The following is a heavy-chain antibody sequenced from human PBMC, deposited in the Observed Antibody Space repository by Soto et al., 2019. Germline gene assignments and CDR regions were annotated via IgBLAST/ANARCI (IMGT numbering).Heavy chain of an antibody. V-gene: IGHV3-48*02. CDR2: ISSSSSTI. Sequence: PGGSLRLSCAASGFTFSSYSMNWVRQAPGKGLEWVSYISSSSSTIYYADSVKGRFTISRDNAKNSLYLQMNSLRDEDTAVYYCARSMRREITMIVVARGYYYYGMDVWGQGT. D-gene: IGHD3-22*01. J-gene: IGHJ6*02. CDR3: ARSMRREITMIVVARGYYYYGMDV. CDR1: GFTFSSYS.